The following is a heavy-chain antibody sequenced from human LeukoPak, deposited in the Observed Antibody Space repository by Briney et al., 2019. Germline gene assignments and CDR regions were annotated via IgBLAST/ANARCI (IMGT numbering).Heavy chain of an antibody. D-gene: IGHD3-22*01. J-gene: IGHJ3*02. CDR3: ANPPPGAWLFSVFDI. CDR2: VSYDGNEK. Sequence: GGSLRLSCAASGLTFRSSLHWVRQAPGKGLEWVAVVSYDGNEKYYLDSVKGRFTISRDNSKNTLYLQMNSLRAEDTAVYYCANPPPGAWLFSVFDIWGQGKMVTVS. CDR1: GLTFRSS. V-gene: IGHV3-30*04.